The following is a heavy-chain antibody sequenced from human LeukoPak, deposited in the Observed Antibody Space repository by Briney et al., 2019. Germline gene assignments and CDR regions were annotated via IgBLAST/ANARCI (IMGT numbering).Heavy chain of an antibody. D-gene: IGHD2-15*01. CDR3: ARVSGYCSGGSCYRGPFFYGMDV. V-gene: IGHV4-59*01. Sequence: SETLFLTCTVSGGSIRSNYWSWIRQPPGKGLEWIGYIYYNGVTNYNPSLKSRVTISVDTSKNQFSLNLSSVTSADTAVYYCARVSGYCSGGSCYRGPFFYGMDVWGQGTTVTVSS. CDR1: GGSIRSNY. CDR2: IYYNGVT. J-gene: IGHJ6*02.